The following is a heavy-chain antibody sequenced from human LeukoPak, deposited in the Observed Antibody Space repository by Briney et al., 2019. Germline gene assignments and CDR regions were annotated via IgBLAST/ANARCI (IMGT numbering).Heavy chain of an antibody. CDR1: GFTFSSYS. CDR2: ISSSSSTI. D-gene: IGHD4-17*01. CDR3: ARGPTVTTIAYFDY. Sequence: PGGSLRLSCAASGFTFSSYSMNWVRQAPGKGLEWVSYISSSSSTIYYADSVKGRFTISRDNAKNSLYLQMNSLRDEDTAVYYCARGPTVTTIAYFDYWGQGTLVTVSS. V-gene: IGHV3-48*02. J-gene: IGHJ4*02.